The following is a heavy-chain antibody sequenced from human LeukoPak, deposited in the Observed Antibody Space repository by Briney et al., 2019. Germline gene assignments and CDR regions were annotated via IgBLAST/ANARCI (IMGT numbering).Heavy chain of an antibody. Sequence: GESLRLSCAASGFTVSSNYMSWVRQAPGKGLEWVSIIYSGGSTDYADSVKGRFTISRDNSKNTLYLQMNSLRAEDTAVYYCARDEEGSYSFDYWGQGTLVTVSS. CDR1: GFTVSSNY. V-gene: IGHV3-53*01. CDR3: ARDEEGSYSFDY. J-gene: IGHJ4*02. D-gene: IGHD1-26*01. CDR2: IYSGGST.